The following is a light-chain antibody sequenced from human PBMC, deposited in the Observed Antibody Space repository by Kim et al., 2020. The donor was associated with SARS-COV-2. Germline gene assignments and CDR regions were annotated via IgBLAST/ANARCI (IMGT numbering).Light chain of an antibody. CDR1: QSIRSY. Sequence: ASVGDRVTITCRASQSIRSYLNWYQQKPGKAPKLLIYAASSLQSGVPSRFSGSGSGTDFTLTINSLQPEDFATYYCQQSYSTPMYTFGQGTKLEI. V-gene: IGKV1-39*01. J-gene: IGKJ2*01. CDR2: AAS. CDR3: QQSYSTPMYT.